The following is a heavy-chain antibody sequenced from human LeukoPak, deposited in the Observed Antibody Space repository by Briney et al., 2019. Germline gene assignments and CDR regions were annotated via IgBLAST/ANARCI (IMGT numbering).Heavy chain of an antibody. CDR2: VRGSDAGT. D-gene: IGHD1-26*01. CDR3: ATNRGGSYYSGSDY. CDR1: GFTFSSYA. Sequence: GSLRLSCAASGFTFSSYAMNWVRQAPGKGLEWVSAVRGSDAGTSYADSVKGRFTISRDNSKNTLYLQMNSLRAEDTAVYYCATNRGGSYYSGSDYWGQGTLVTVSS. V-gene: IGHV3-23*01. J-gene: IGHJ4*02.